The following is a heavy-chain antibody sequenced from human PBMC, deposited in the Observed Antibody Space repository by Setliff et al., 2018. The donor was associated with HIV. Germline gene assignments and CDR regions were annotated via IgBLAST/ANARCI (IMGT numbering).Heavy chain of an antibody. CDR2: MNPNSGNT. J-gene: IGHJ6*03. Sequence: GASVKVSCKASGYTFTNSDINWVRQATGQGLEWMGWMNPNSGNTGYAQKFQGRVIMTRDTSITTAYMELSSLRSDDTAVHYCARGAWYTSGWYSSRYMDVWGKGTTVTVSS. V-gene: IGHV1-8*02. D-gene: IGHD6-19*01. CDR1: GYTFTNSD. CDR3: ARGAWYTSGWYSSRYMDV.